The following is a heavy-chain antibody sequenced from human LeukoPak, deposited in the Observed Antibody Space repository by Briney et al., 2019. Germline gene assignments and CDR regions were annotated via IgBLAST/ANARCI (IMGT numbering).Heavy chain of an antibody. Sequence: GGSLRLSCAASGFTFDDYAMHWVRQAPGKGLEWVSGISWNSGSIGYADSVKGRFTISRDNAKNSLYLQMSSLRAEDTALYYCAKNTLDYWGQGTLVTVSS. CDR2: ISWNSGSI. J-gene: IGHJ4*02. V-gene: IGHV3-9*01. CDR3: AKNTLDY. CDR1: GFTFDDYA.